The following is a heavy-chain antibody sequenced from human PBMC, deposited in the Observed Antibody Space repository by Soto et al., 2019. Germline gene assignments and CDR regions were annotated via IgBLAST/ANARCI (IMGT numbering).Heavy chain of an antibody. CDR3: ERIKEAITGSWVWFDT. Sequence: GESLKISCKGSGYSFTSYWISWVRQMPGKGLEWMGRIDPSDSYTNYSPSFQGHVTISTDKSISTAYLQWSSLKASDTAMYYCERIKEAITGSWVWFDTWGQGTLVTVSS. CDR1: GYSFTSYW. CDR2: IDPSDSYT. V-gene: IGHV5-10-1*01. J-gene: IGHJ5*02. D-gene: IGHD2-15*01.